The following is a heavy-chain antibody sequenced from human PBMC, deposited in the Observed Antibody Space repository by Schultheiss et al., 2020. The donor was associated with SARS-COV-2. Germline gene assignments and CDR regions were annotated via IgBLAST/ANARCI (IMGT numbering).Heavy chain of an antibody. CDR3: ARDALYGDYVPWYYYYGMDV. Sequence: GESLKISCAASGFTFSSYGMHWVRQAPGKGLEWVAVIWYDGSNKYYADSVKGRFTISRDNSKNTLYLQMNSLRAEDTAVYYCARDALYGDYVPWYYYYGMDVWGQGTTVTVSS. CDR2: IWYDGSNK. CDR1: GFTFSSYG. J-gene: IGHJ6*02. D-gene: IGHD4-17*01. V-gene: IGHV3-33*01.